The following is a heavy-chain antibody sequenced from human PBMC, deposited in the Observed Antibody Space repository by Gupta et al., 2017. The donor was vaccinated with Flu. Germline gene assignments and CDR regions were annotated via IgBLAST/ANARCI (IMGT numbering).Heavy chain of an antibody. CDR2: ISRTSKYL. V-gene: IGHV3-21*01. J-gene: IGHJ4*02. D-gene: IGHD2-15*01. Sequence: GKGLEWVASISRTSKYLFYADSVSGRFTISSATAKASLYLQMNSLSVEDTAVYYCGRLREGGPGFIYYWGPGILVTVSS. CDR3: GRLREGGPGFIYY.